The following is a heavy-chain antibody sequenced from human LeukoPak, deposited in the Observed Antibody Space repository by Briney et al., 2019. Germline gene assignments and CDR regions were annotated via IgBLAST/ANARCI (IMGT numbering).Heavy chain of an antibody. J-gene: IGHJ4*02. D-gene: IGHD1-20*01. CDR2: ISGSGGST. Sequence: GGSLRLSCAASGFTFSSYAMSWVRQAPGKGLEWVSAISGSGGSTYYADSVKGRFTISRDNSKNTLYLQMNSLRAEDTAVYYCAKDRGLNWNSRYYFDYWGQGTLVTVSS. CDR1: GFTFSSYA. CDR3: AKDRGLNWNSRYYFDY. V-gene: IGHV3-23*01.